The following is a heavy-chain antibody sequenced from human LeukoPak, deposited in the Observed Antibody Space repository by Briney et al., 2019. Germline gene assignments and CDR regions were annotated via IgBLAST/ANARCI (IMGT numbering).Heavy chain of an antibody. V-gene: IGHV1-46*01. J-gene: IGHJ4*02. Sequence: ASVKVSCKASGYTFTSYYMHWVRQAPGQGLEWMGIINPSGGSTSYAQKFQGRVTMTRDMSTSTVYMDLSSLRSEDTAVYYCATPLYTLDSGSYFFDYWGQGTLVTVSS. CDR3: ATPLYTLDSGSYFFDY. D-gene: IGHD3-10*01. CDR2: INPSGGST. CDR1: GYTFTSYY.